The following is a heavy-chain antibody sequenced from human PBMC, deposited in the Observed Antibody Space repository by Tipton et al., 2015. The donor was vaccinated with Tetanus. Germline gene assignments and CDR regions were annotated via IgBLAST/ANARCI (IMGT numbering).Heavy chain of an antibody. D-gene: IGHD6-6*01. V-gene: IGHV1-8*01. CDR1: GYTFTSYD. CDR3: ARLLDSSSSDDPHFDY. Sequence: QSGPEVKKPGAPVEVSCKASGYTFTSYDINWVRQATGQGLEWMGWMNPNSGNTGYAQKFQGRVTMTRNTSISTAYMELSSLRSEDTAVYYCARLLDSSSSDDPHFDYWGQGTLVTVSS. J-gene: IGHJ4*02. CDR2: MNPNSGNT.